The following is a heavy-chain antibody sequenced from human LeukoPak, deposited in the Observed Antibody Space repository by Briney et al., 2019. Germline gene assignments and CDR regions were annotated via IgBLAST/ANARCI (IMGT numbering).Heavy chain of an antibody. Sequence: PSQTLSLTCAISGDSVSSNSAAWNWIRQSPSRGLEWLGRTYYRSKWYNDYAVSVKSRITINPDTSKNQFSLQLNSVTPEDTAVYYCARAVLGHYYGSGSYYNDYVYYYYMDVWGKGTTVTISS. CDR3: ARAVLGHYYGSGSYYNDYVYYYYMDV. CDR2: TYYRSKWYN. V-gene: IGHV6-1*01. CDR1: GDSVSSNSAA. D-gene: IGHD3-10*01. J-gene: IGHJ6*03.